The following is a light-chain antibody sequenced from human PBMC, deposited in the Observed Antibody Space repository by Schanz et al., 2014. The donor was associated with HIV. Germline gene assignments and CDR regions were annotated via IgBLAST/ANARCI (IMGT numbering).Light chain of an antibody. J-gene: IGLJ3*02. V-gene: IGLV2-23*01. CDR2: EDN. CDR3: CSFAGTIWV. Sequence: QSALTQPASVSGSPGQSITISCTGASDDIGSYNLVSWYQQHPGKAPKLIIYEDNKRPSGVPDRFSGSKSGNTASLTISGLQAEDEADYYCCSFAGTIWVFGGGTKLTVL. CDR1: SDDIGSYNL.